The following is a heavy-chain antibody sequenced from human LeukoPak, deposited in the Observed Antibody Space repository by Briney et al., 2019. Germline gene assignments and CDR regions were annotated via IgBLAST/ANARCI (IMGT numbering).Heavy chain of an antibody. Sequence: SETLSLTCTVSGGSISSYYWSWIRQPPGKGLEWIGYIYYSGSTNYNPSLKSRVTISVDTSKNQFSLELSSVTAADTAVYYCASGQQLAYFDYWGQGTLVTVSS. D-gene: IGHD6-13*01. J-gene: IGHJ4*02. CDR1: GGSISSYY. CDR2: IYYSGST. CDR3: ASGQQLAYFDY. V-gene: IGHV4-59*01.